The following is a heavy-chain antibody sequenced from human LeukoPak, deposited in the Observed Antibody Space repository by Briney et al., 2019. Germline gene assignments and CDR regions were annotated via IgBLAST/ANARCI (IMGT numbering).Heavy chain of an antibody. CDR3: AKDHGGCSYPIFDY. CDR2: ISSDGSNK. Sequence: PGGSLRLSCAASGFTFTGYAMLWVRQAPGKGLEWVAVISSDGSNKYYADSVRGRFTISRVNSKNTVDLQMNSLRAEDTAVYYCAKDHGGCSYPIFDYWGQGTLVTVSS. D-gene: IGHD3-10*02. J-gene: IGHJ4*02. CDR1: GFTFTGYA. V-gene: IGHV3-30*04.